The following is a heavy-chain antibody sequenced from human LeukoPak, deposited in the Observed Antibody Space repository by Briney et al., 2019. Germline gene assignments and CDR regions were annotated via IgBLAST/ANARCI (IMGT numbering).Heavy chain of an antibody. J-gene: IGHJ4*02. Sequence: GGSLRLSCATSGFTFSSYWMHWVRQAPGKGLEWVALMSYDGNNKYYADSVKGRFTISRDNSKNTLYLQMNSLRAEDSAVYYYARDVESVRSSPGYYFDYWGQGTLVTVSS. CDR3: ARDVESVRSSPGYYFDY. V-gene: IGHV3-30-3*01. D-gene: IGHD6-6*01. CDR2: MSYDGNNK. CDR1: GFTFSSYW.